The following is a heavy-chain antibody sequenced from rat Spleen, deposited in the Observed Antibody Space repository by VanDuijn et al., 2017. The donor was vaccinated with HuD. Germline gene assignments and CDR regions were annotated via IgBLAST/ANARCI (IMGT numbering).Heavy chain of an antibody. V-gene: IGHV5-29*01. Sequence: EVQLVESDGGLVQPGRSLKLSCAASGFTFSDYYMASVRQAPTKGLEWVATISYDGSSTYYRDSVKGRFTISRDNAKSTLYLQMDSLRSEDTATYYCARQRTTRVSYWGQGTLVTVSS. CDR2: ISYDGSST. J-gene: IGHJ3*01. CDR1: GFTFSDYY. CDR3: ARQRTTRVSY. D-gene: IGHD1-4*01.